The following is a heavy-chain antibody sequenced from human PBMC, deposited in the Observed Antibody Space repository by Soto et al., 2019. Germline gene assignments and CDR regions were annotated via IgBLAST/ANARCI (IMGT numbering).Heavy chain of an antibody. Sequence: PGGSLRLSCAASGFPFSSYAMHWVRQAPGKGLEWVAVISYDGSNKYYADSVKGRFTISRDNSKNTLYLQMNSLRAEDTAVYYCARDGLLGYFDYWGQGTLVTVS. CDR2: ISYDGSNK. D-gene: IGHD3-16*01. CDR3: ARDGLLGYFDY. CDR1: GFPFSSYA. J-gene: IGHJ4*02. V-gene: IGHV3-30-3*01.